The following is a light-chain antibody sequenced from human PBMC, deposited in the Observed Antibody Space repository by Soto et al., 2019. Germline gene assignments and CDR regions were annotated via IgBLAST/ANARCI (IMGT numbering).Light chain of an antibody. Sequence: QSARTQAPSASGSPGQSVTISCTGTSSDVGGYNYVSWYQQYPGKAPKLMIYEVSKRPSGVPDRFSGSKSGNTASLTVSGLQAEDEADYYCSSYAGSNNYVFGTGTKVTVL. CDR2: EVS. J-gene: IGLJ1*01. CDR3: SSYAGSNNYV. V-gene: IGLV2-8*01. CDR1: SSDVGGYNY.